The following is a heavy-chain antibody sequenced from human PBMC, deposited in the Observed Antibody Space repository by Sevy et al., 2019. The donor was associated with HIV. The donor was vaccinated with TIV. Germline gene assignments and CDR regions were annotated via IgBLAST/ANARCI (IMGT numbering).Heavy chain of an antibody. CDR3: VYDFWSGYFYSGVHY. CDR2: ISSGGANT. J-gene: IGHJ4*02. V-gene: IGHV3-23*01. Sequence: GGSLRLSCAASGFTFSSYAMSWVRQAPGKGLEWVSGISSGGANTYYADSVKGRFTISRDNSKNTLYLQMNSLRAEDTAVYYCVYDFWSGYFYSGVHYWVQGTLVTVSS. D-gene: IGHD3-3*01. CDR1: GFTFSSYA.